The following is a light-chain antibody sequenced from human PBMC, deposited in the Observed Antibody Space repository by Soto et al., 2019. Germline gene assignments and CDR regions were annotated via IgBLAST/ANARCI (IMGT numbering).Light chain of an antibody. J-gene: IGKJ5*01. CDR3: QKYSSVII. CDR1: QGISNF. Sequence: DIQMTQSPSSLSASVGDRVTITCRASQGISNFLAWYQQKPGKVPKVLISAASTLQSGVPSRFSGSGSGTDFTLTITSLQPEDVATYYCQKYSSVIIFGQGTRLEIK. CDR2: AAS. V-gene: IGKV1-27*01.